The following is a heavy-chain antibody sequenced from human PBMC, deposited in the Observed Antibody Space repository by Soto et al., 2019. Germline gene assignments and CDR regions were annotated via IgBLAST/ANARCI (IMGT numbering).Heavy chain of an antibody. Sequence: AAVPVSCKASGYTFTNYGITWVRQAPGQGLEWMGWINPYNGNTYYTQNLQGRVTMTTDTSTTTAYMELRSLRSDDTAMYYCARVPTDSSGYYKYYFDHWGQGTLVTVS. J-gene: IGHJ4*02. CDR1: GYTFTNYG. V-gene: IGHV1-18*04. CDR2: INPYNGNT. CDR3: ARVPTDSSGYYKYYFDH. D-gene: IGHD3-22*01.